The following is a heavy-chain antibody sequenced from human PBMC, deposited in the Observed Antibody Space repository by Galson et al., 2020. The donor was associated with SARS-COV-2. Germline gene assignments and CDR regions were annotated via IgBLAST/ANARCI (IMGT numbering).Heavy chain of an antibody. CDR2: IRSKAYGGTT. Sequence: TGGSLRLSCTASGFTFGDYAMSWVRQAPGKGLEWVGFIRSKAYGGTTEYAASVKGRFTISRDDSKSIAYLQMNSLKTEDTAVYYCTREDFWSGYSDYWGQGTLVTVSS. J-gene: IGHJ4*02. CDR3: TREDFWSGYSDY. V-gene: IGHV3-49*04. D-gene: IGHD3-3*01. CDR1: GFTFGDYA.